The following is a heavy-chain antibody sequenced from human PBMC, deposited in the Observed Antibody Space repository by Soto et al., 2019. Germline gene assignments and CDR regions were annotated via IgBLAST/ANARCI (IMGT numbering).Heavy chain of an antibody. CDR1: GGTFSSYA. Sequence: QVQLVQSGAEVKKPGSSVKVSCKASGGTFSSYAISWVRQAPGQGLEWMGGIIPIFGTANYAQKFQGRVTITADESTSTAYMALSSLRSEDTAVYYCARDRNQGLDYYYGMDVWGQGPTVTVSS. CDR3: ARDRNQGLDYYYGMDV. J-gene: IGHJ6*02. CDR2: IIPIFGTA. V-gene: IGHV1-69*12.